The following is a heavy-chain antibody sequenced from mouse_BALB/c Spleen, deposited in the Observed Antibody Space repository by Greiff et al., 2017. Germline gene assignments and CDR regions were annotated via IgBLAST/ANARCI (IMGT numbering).Heavy chain of an antibody. Sequence: EVHLVESGGGLVKPGGSLKLSCAASGFAFSSYDMSWVRQTPEKRLEWVAYISSGGGSTYYPDTVKGRFTISRDNAKNTLYLQMSSLKSEDTAMYYCARQEGYYAMDYWGQGTSGTVSS. CDR2: ISSGGGST. CDR1: GFAFSSYD. J-gene: IGHJ4*01. V-gene: IGHV5-12-1*01. D-gene: IGHD3-3*01. CDR3: ARQEGYYAMDY.